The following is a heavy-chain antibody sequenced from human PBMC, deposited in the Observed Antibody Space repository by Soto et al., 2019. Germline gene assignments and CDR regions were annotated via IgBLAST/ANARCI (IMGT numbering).Heavy chain of an antibody. CDR1: GFTFSNAW. CDR2: IKSKTDGGTT. J-gene: IGHJ3*02. Sequence: GGSLRLSCAASGFTFSNAWMSWVRQAPGKGLEWVGRIKSKTDGGTTDYAAPVKGRFTISRDDSKNTLYLQMNSLKTEDTAVYYCTTDFNWNYLKSAFDIWGQGTMVTVSS. V-gene: IGHV3-15*01. CDR3: TTDFNWNYLKSAFDI. D-gene: IGHD1-7*01.